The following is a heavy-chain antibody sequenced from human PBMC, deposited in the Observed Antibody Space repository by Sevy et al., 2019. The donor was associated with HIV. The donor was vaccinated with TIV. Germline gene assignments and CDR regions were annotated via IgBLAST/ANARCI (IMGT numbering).Heavy chain of an antibody. CDR1: GYSFTSYW. Sequence: GESLKISCKGSGYSFTSYWIGWVRQMPGKGLEWMGIIYPGDSDTRYSPSFQGQVTISADKSISTAYLQWSSLKASDTAMYYCARHPSGYFDWLSYLDYWGQGTLVTVSS. J-gene: IGHJ4*02. V-gene: IGHV5-51*01. CDR2: IYPGDSDT. D-gene: IGHD3-9*01. CDR3: ARHPSGYFDWLSYLDY.